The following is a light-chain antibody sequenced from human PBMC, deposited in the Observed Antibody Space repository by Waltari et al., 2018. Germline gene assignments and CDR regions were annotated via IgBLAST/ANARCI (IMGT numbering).Light chain of an antibody. J-gene: IGKJ4*01. CDR2: DTS. Sequence: IVLTQSPGTLSLSPGERATLSCRAGQSVSSNYVAWYQQKPGQAPRLLIYDTSNRASGIPARFSGSGSGTDFSLSISSLEPEDFAVYYCQQRHNWPLTFGGGTKVEIK. CDR1: QSVSSNY. CDR3: QQRHNWPLT. V-gene: IGKV3D-20*02.